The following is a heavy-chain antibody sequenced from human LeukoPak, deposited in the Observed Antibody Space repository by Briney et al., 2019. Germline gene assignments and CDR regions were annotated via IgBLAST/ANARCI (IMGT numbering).Heavy chain of an antibody. CDR2: TYYRSKWYN. Sequence: SQTLSLTCALSGDSVSINSAGWTSIRQSPSRGLEWLARTYYRSKWYNDYAVSVKSRITIIPDTSKNQFSLQLNSVTPEDTAVYYCARDKIPASPMDVWGQGTTVTVSS. D-gene: IGHD2-2*01. J-gene: IGHJ6*02. CDR3: ARDKIPASPMDV. CDR1: GDSVSINSAG. V-gene: IGHV6-1*01.